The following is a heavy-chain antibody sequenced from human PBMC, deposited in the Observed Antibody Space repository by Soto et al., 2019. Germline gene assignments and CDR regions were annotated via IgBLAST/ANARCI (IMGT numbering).Heavy chain of an antibody. CDR1: GFTFSSCG. V-gene: IGHV3-30*18. CDR3: AKDFWGYDYYCYGMDF. CDR2: ISSDGTNK. Sequence: GSLRLSCAASGFTFSSCGIHWVRQAPGKGLEWVALISSDGTNKYYTDSVKGRFTISRDNSKNTLYLQMNSLRAEDTAVYYCAKDFWGYDYYCYGMDFWGQGTTVTVSS. D-gene: IGHD5-12*01. J-gene: IGHJ6*02.